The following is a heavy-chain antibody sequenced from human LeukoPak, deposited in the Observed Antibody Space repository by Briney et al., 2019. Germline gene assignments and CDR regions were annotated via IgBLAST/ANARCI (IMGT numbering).Heavy chain of an antibody. Sequence: PSETLSLTCTVSGGSISSSSYYWSWIRQPPGKGLEWIGYIYYSGSTNYNPSLKSRVTISVDTSKNQFSLKLSSVTAADTAVYYCALQVFWSGYYLYWGQGTLVTVSS. V-gene: IGHV4-61*05. CDR1: GGSISSSSYY. D-gene: IGHD3-3*01. J-gene: IGHJ4*02. CDR2: IYYSGST. CDR3: ALQVFWSGYYLY.